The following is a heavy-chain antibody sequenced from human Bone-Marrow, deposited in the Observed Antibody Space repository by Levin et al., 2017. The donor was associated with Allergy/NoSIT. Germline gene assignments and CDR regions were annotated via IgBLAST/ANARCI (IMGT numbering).Heavy chain of an antibody. CDR3: AKVRRGLDAFDI. CDR1: GFIFTSSA. CDR2: ISASDDST. D-gene: IGHD3/OR15-3a*01. J-gene: IGHJ3*02. V-gene: IGHV3-23*01. Sequence: GGSLRLSCAASGFIFTSSAMSWVRQAPGKGLEWVSSISASDDSTFYTDSVKGRLTISRGNSKNTIYLQMNSLRAEDTAIYYCAKVRRGLDAFDIWGQGTMVTVSS.